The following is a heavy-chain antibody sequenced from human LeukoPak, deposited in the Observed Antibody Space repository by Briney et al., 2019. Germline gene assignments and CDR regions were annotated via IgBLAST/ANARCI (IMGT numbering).Heavy chain of an antibody. CDR2: ISYHGSNK. V-gene: IGHV3-30*04. CDR3: ARDPPDYYDSIGYPFDY. Sequence: GGSLRLSCAASGFTFSSYAMHWVRQAPGKGLEWVAVISYHGSNKYYADSVKGRFTISRDNSKNTLYLQMNSLRSDDTAVYYCARDPPDYYDSIGYPFDYWGQGTLVTVSS. CDR1: GFTFSSYA. D-gene: IGHD3-22*01. J-gene: IGHJ4*02.